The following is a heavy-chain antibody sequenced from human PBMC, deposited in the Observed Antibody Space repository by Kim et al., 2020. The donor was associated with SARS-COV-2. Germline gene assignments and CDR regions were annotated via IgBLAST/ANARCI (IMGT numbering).Heavy chain of an antibody. V-gene: IGHV3-74*01. J-gene: IGHJ4*02. CDR3: ARDSGRLVDY. CDR1: GFSFSSYW. D-gene: IGHD3-10*01. Sequence: GGSLRLSCAASGFSFSSYWMHWVRQAPGKGLVWVSRINTDGSSTGYADSVKGRFTISKDNAKNTVYLQMSSLRADDTAVYYCARDSGRLVDYWGQVTMVTVSS. CDR2: INTDGSST.